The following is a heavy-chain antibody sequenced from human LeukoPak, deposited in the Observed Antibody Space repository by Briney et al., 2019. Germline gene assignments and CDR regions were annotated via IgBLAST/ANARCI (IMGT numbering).Heavy chain of an antibody. Sequence: SETLSLTCTVSGGSISSYYWSWIRQPPGKGLEWIGYIYYSGSTDYGPSLKSRVTISVDTSKNQFSLNLSSATAADTAVYCCAATRYNWNDPGYYFDYWGQGTLVTVSS. CDR3: AATRYNWNDPGYYFDY. V-gene: IGHV4-59*08. D-gene: IGHD1-20*01. CDR2: IYYSGST. J-gene: IGHJ4*02. CDR1: GGSISSYY.